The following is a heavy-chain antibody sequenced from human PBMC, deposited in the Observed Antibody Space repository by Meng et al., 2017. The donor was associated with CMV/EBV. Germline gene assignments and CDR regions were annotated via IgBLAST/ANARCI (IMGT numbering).Heavy chain of an antibody. V-gene: IGHV1-2*02. J-gene: IGHJ4*02. CDR3: ATETQYYDSSGYPLR. Sequence: ASVKVSCKASGYTFTSYGISWVRQAPGQGLEWMGWINPNSGGTNYAQKFQGRVTMTRDTSISTAYMELSRLRSDDTAGYYCATETQYYDSSGYPLRWGQGTLVTVSS. CDR1: GYTFTSYG. D-gene: IGHD3-22*01. CDR2: INPNSGGT.